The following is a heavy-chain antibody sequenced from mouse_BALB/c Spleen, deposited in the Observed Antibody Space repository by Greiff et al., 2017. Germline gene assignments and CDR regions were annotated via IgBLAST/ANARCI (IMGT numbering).Heavy chain of an antibody. J-gene: IGHJ4*01. CDR3: ARSPRSHYAMDD. CDR2: INPSTGYT. CDR1: GYTFTSYW. Sequence: VQLVESGAELAKPGASVKMSCKASGYTFTSYWMHWVKQRPGQGLEWIGYINPSTGYTEYNQKFKAKATLTADKSSSTAYMQLSSLTSEDSAVYDCARSPRSHYAMDDWGQGTSVTVSS. V-gene: IGHV1-7*01.